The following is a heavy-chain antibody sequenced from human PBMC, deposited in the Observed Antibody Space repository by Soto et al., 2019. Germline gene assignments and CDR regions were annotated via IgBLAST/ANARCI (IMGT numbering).Heavy chain of an antibody. CDR2: IYYSGST. V-gene: IGHV4-31*03. Sequence: PSETLSLTCTVSGGSISSGGYYWSWIRQHPGKGLEWIGYIYYSGSTYYNPSLKSRVTISVDTSKNQFSLKLSSVTAADTAVYYCGAIWSGYYAYYFDYWGQGTLVTVSS. CDR1: GGSISSGGYY. CDR3: GAIWSGYYAYYFDY. D-gene: IGHD3-3*01. J-gene: IGHJ4*02.